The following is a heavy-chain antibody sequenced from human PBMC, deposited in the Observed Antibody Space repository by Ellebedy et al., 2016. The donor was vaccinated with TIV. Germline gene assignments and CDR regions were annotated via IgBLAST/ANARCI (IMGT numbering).Heavy chain of an antibody. V-gene: IGHV1-58*01. J-gene: IGHJ4*02. CDR1: GFSFSSSA. D-gene: IGHD6-6*01. CDR3: AADPEYSSSSWFDY. CDR2: IVLGSGNT. Sequence: AASVKVSCKASGFSFSSSAVQWVRQARGQPLEWIGWIVLGSGNTNSAPKFQERVTITRAVSTSTVYMELSSLRSEDTGVYYCAADPEYSSSSWFDYWGQGTLVTVSS.